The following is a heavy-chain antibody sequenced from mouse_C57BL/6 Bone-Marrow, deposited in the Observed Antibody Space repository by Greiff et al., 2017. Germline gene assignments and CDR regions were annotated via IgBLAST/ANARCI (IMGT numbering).Heavy chain of an antibody. V-gene: IGHV14-4*01. CDR3: TTDGNYVEYYFDN. J-gene: IGHJ2*01. CDR2: IDPENGDT. CDR1: GFNIQDAY. D-gene: IGHD2-1*01. Sequence: VQLQQSGAELVRPGASVKLSCTASGFNIQDAYMHWVKQRPEQGLEWIGWIDPENGDTEYASKFQGKATIPADTSSNTAYLQLSSLTSEDTAVYCCTTDGNYVEYYFDNWGQGATRTVSS.